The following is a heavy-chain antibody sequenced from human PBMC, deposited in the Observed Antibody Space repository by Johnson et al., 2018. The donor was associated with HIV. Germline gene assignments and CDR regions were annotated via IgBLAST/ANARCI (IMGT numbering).Heavy chain of an antibody. J-gene: IGHJ3*02. CDR3: TTWTYYGAFDI. D-gene: IGHD1-26*01. CDR2: IKSKTDGGTT. Sequence: VQLVESCGGLVQPGGSLILSCAASGFTFDDYTMHWVRQAPGKGLEWVGRIKSKTDGGTTDYAAPVKGRFTISRDDSKNTLYLQMNSLKTEDTAVYYCTTWTYYGAFDIWGQGTMVTVS. CDR1: GFTFDDYT. V-gene: IGHV3-15*01.